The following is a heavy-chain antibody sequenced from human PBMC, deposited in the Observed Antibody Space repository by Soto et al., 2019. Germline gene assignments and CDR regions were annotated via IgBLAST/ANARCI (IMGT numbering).Heavy chain of an antibody. CDR1: GYTFYGYH. V-gene: IGHV1-2*02. CDR3: ATRLPSDF. CDR2: INPDNGDT. Sequence: ASVKVSCKASGYTFYGYHIFWVREVPGQGLEWVGWINPDNGDTNYAQKFQGRVTTTSDTSISTAYMELTRLTTDDTAVYYCATRLPSDFWGQGTLVTVSS. J-gene: IGHJ4*02. D-gene: IGHD4-17*01.